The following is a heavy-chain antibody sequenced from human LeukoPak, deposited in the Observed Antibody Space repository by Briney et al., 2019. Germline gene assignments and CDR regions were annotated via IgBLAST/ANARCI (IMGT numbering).Heavy chain of an antibody. V-gene: IGHV3-23*01. D-gene: IGHD5-12*01. CDR1: GFTFSNYA. J-gene: IGHJ2*01. CDR3: ARERTGYSGYAGSYWYFDL. Sequence: GRSLRLSCAASGFTFSNYAMSWVRQAPGKGLEWVSGITISGRTAYYADSVKGRFTISRDNFKNTLYLQMNSLRAEDTAVYYCARERTGYSGYAGSYWYFDLWGRGTLVTVSS. CDR2: ITISGRTA.